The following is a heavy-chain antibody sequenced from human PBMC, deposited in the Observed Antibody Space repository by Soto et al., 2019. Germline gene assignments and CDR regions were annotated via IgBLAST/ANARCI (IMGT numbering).Heavy chain of an antibody. Sequence: PGGSLRLSCAGSGFTFSEAWINWVRQAPGKGLEWVGRIKSKTHGGTPDYAAPVNGRFAISRDDSKNMVYLQMNSLKTEDTGIYYCTTDSYSSIIVVRFDYWGHGTLVTVSS. J-gene: IGHJ4*01. CDR2: IKSKTHGGTP. D-gene: IGHD3-22*01. V-gene: IGHV3-15*07. CDR3: TTDSYSSIIVVRFDY. CDR1: GFTFSEAW.